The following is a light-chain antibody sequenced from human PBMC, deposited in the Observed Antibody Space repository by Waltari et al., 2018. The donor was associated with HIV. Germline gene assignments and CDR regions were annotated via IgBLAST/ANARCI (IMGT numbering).Light chain of an antibody. Sequence: QSALTQPPPASGPLGQSVTISCTGPRSDIGAYDCVSWFQQPPHSAPQPLLYEVTRRPSTVSDRFSGSRSGNTAFLTVAGLQPDDEATYFCSSYGDSLRVLFGGGTNVTVL. CDR2: EVT. CDR3: SSYGDSLRVL. V-gene: IGLV2-8*01. CDR1: RSDIGAYDC. J-gene: IGLJ3*02.